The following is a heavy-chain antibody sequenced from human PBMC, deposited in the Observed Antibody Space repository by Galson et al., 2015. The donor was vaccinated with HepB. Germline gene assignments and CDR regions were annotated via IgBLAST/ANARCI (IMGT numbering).Heavy chain of an antibody. CDR3: ARSVSQVGATLYFDY. Sequence: SVKVSCKASGGTFSSYAISWVRQAPGQGLEWMGWISAYNGNTNYAQKLQGRVTMTTDTSTSTAYMELRSLRSDDTAVYYCARSVSQVGATLYFDYWGQGTLVTVSS. CDR1: GGTFSSYA. J-gene: IGHJ4*02. V-gene: IGHV1-18*01. D-gene: IGHD1-26*01. CDR2: ISAYNGNT.